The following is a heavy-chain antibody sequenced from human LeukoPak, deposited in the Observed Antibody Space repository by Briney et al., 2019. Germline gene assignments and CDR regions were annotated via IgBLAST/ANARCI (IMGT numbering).Heavy chain of an antibody. CDR1: GAPISSGGYY. CDR2: IYHSGST. V-gene: IGHV4-30-2*01. J-gene: IGHJ1*01. CDR3: ASYYGSGSYTAFQH. Sequence: SETLSLTCTVSGAPISSGGYYWSWIRQPPGKGLEWIGYIYHSGSTYYNPSLESRVTISVDKSKNQFSLKLSSVIAADTAVYYCASYYGSGSYTAFQHWGQGTLVTVSS. D-gene: IGHD3-10*01.